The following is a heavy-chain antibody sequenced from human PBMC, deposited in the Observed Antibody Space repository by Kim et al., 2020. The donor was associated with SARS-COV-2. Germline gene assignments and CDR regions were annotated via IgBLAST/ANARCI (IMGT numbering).Heavy chain of an antibody. D-gene: IGHD3-10*01. J-gene: IGHJ6*02. CDR3: ASHPSDYFGSGCHESYGMDV. CDR2: ISSSSSYI. V-gene: IGHV3-21*01. CDR1: GFTFSSYS. Sequence: GGSLRLSCAASGFTFSSYSMNWVRQAPGKGLEWVASISSSSSYIYYADSVKGRFTISRDNSKNSLYLQMNSLRAEDTAVYYCASHPSDYFGSGCHESYGMDVWGQGTTVTVSS.